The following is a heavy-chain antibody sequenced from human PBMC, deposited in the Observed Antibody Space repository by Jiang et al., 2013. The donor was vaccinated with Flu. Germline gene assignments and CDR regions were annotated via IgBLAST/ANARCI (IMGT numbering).Heavy chain of an antibody. Sequence: RLSCAASGFTFSSYDMHWVRQATGKGLEWVSAIGTAGDTYYPGSVKGRFTISRENAKNSLYLQMNSLRAGDTAVYYCARSTPRHSSGWYGGGYYYYGMDVWGQGTTVTVSS. J-gene: IGHJ6*02. V-gene: IGHV3-13*01. CDR2: IGTAGDT. CDR1: GFTFSSYD. D-gene: IGHD6-19*01. CDR3: ARSTPRHSSGWYGGGYYYYGMDV.